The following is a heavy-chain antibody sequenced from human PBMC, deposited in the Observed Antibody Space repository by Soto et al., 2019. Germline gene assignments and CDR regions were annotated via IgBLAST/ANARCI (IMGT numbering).Heavy chain of an antibody. J-gene: IGHJ4*01. V-gene: IGHV3-23*01. CDR2: ISNSGGST. Sequence: GGSLRLSCAASGFTFKNYAMSWVRQAPGKGLEWVSSISNSGGSTYYADSVKGRFTISRDNSKNTLYLQMNSLRAEDTAVYYCAKSRTTVSDYWGQGTLVTISS. CDR1: GFTFKNYA. D-gene: IGHD4-4*01. CDR3: AKSRTTVSDY.